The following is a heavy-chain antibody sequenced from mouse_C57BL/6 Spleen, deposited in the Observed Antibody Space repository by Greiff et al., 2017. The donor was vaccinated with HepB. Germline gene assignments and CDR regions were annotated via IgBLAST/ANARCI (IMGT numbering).Heavy chain of an antibody. J-gene: IGHJ1*03. CDR2: IWGGGST. V-gene: IGHV2-9*01. CDR1: GFSFTSYG. D-gene: IGHD2-5*01. CDR3: AKHSNYHWCFDV. Sequence: VQRVESGPGLVAPSQCLSITCTVSGFSFTSYGVDWVRQPPGKGLEWLGVIWGGGSTNYNSALMSRLSISKDNSKSQVFLKMNSLLTDDTAMYYCAKHSNYHWCFDVWGTGTTVTVSS.